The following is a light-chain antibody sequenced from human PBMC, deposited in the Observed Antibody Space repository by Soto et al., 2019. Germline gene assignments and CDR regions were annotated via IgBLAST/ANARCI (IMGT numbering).Light chain of an antibody. CDR2: GAS. J-gene: IGKJ4*01. V-gene: IGKV3-15*01. Sequence: EIVMTQSPVTLSVSPGERATLSCRASQSVSGNLAWYQQQPGQAPRLLIYGASTRATVIPARFSGSGSGTEFTLTISSLQSEDFAVYYCQQYNNWPPLTFGGGTKVEIK. CDR3: QQYNNWPPLT. CDR1: QSVSGN.